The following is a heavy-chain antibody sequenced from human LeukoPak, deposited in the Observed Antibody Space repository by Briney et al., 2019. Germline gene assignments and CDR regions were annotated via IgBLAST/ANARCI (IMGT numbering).Heavy chain of an antibody. J-gene: IGHJ6*03. CDR1: GFTVSSNY. CDR2: IYSGGST. V-gene: IGHV3-53*01. D-gene: IGHD3-10*01. CDR3: ARHYYGSGNFYMDV. Sequence: GGSLRLSCAASGFTVSSNYMSWVRQAPGKGLEWISVIYSGGSTYYGDSVKGRLTISRDSSKSTLYLQMNSLRAEDTAVYYCARHYYGSGNFYMDVWGKGTTVIVSS.